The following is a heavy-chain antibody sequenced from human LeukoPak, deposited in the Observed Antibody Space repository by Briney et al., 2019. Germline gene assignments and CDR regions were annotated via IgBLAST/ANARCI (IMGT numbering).Heavy chain of an antibody. CDR3: AKDGGSFQVDY. V-gene: IGHV3-30*02. Sequence: GGPLRLSCAASGFTFRSYNMHWVRQAPGKGLEWVAFIRSHGSTEYYADSVKGRFTISRDDSKNTLFLQMNSLRAEDTAVYYCAKDGGSFQVDYWGQGTLVTVSS. CDR1: GFTFRSYN. CDR2: IRSHGSTE. D-gene: IGHD1-26*01. J-gene: IGHJ4*02.